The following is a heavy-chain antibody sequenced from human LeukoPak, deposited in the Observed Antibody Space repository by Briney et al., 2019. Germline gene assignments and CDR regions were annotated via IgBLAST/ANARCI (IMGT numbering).Heavy chain of an antibody. CDR2: ISYSGRT. Sequence: SETLSLTCTVSDGSISSNSYYWGWIRQPPGKGLEWIGSISYSGRTYYNPSLESRVTISVDASKNQFSLELNSVTAADTAVYYCARHRTLQRIVVVITTYFDYWGQGTLVTVSS. CDR1: DGSISSNSYY. J-gene: IGHJ4*02. V-gene: IGHV4-39*01. D-gene: IGHD3-22*01. CDR3: ARHRTLQRIVVVITTYFDY.